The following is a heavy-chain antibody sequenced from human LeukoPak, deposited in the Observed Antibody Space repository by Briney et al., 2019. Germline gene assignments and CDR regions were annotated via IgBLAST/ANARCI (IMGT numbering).Heavy chain of an antibody. D-gene: IGHD2-8*01. CDR1: GGTFSSYA. J-gene: IGHJ4*02. Sequence: GASVKVSCKASGGTFSSYAISWVRQAPGQGLEWMGRIIPISGTANYAQKFQGRVTITTDESTSTAYMELSSLRSEDTAVYYCASGTVLMVYAISYWGQGTLVTVSS. CDR2: IIPISGTA. CDR3: ASGTVLMVYAISY. V-gene: IGHV1-69*05.